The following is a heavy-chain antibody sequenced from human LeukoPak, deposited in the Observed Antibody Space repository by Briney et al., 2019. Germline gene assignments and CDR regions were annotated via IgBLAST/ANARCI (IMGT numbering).Heavy chain of an antibody. CDR2: ISGSGGST. D-gene: IGHD3-22*01. CDR3: ANDNYYDSSGYYGY. J-gene: IGHJ4*02. V-gene: IGHV3-23*01. Sequence: GGSLRLSCAASGFTFSNYVMSWVRQAPGKGLEWVSAISGSGGSTYYADSVKGRFTISRDNSKNTLYLQMNSLRAEDTAVYYCANDNYYDSSGYYGYWGQGTLVTVSS. CDR1: GFTFSNYV.